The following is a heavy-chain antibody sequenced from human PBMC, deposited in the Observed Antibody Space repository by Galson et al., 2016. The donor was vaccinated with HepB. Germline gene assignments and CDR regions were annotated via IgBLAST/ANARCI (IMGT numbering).Heavy chain of an antibody. D-gene: IGHD2-2*01. Sequence: SLRLSCAASGFTFSRSGMHWVRQAPGKGLEWVAVISYDGSNKYYADSVKGRFTISRDNSKNTLYLQMNSLRAEDTAVYYCAKDTARYCSSTSCSYGMDVWGQGTTVTVSS. CDR2: ISYDGSNK. CDR1: GFTFSRSG. J-gene: IGHJ6*02. V-gene: IGHV3-30*18. CDR3: AKDTARYCSSTSCSYGMDV.